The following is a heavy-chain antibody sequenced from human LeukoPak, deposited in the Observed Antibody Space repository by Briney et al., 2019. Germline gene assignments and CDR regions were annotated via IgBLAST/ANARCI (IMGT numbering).Heavy chain of an antibody. Sequence: SETLSLTCAVYGGSFSGYHWTWIRQPPGKGREWIGEINHSGSTNYNPSLKSRVTISVDTSKNQFSLKLRPVPAADTAVYYCAYGGEGLHYWGQGTLVTVS. CDR1: GGSFSGYH. CDR3: AYGGEGLHY. J-gene: IGHJ4*02. D-gene: IGHD3-10*01. V-gene: IGHV4-34*01. CDR2: INHSGST.